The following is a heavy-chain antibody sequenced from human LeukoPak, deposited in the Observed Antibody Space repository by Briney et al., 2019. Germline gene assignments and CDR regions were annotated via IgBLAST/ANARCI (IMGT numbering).Heavy chain of an antibody. CDR1: GGSISSSSYY. CDR3: AREGPVAGDGPLWY. V-gene: IGHV4-39*02. D-gene: IGHD6-19*01. CDR2: IYYSGST. Sequence: KTSETLSLTCTVSGGSISSSSYYWGWIRQPPGRGLEWIGSIYYSGSTYYNPSLKSRVTISVDTPKNQFSLKVSSVTAADTAVYYCAREGPVAGDGPLWYWGQGTLVTVSS. J-gene: IGHJ4*02.